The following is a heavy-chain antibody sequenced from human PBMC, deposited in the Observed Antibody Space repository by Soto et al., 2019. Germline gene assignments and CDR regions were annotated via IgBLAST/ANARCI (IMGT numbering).Heavy chain of an antibody. CDR3: ARDQAAIRGMDV. CDR2: IYYSGST. Sequence: ASETLSLTCTVSGGSISSGDYYWSWIRQPPGKGLEWIGYIYYSGSTYYNPSLKSRVTISVDTSKNQFSLKLSSVTAADTAVYCCARDQAAIRGMDVWGQGTTVTVSS. V-gene: IGHV4-30-4*01. CDR1: GGSISSGDYY. J-gene: IGHJ6*02. D-gene: IGHD5-18*01.